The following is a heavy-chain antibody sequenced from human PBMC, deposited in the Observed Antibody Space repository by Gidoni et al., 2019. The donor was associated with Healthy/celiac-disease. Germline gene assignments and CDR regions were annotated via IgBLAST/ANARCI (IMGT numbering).Heavy chain of an antibody. Sequence: QVTLKESGPVLVKPTETLTLTCTVSGFSLSNARMGVSWIRQPPGKALEWLAHIFSNDEKSYSTSLKSRLTISKDTSKSQVVLTMTNMDPVDTATYYCARANLAGGDWDRFDPWGQGTLVTVSS. J-gene: IGHJ5*02. CDR3: ARANLAGGDWDRFDP. CDR1: GFSLSNARMG. CDR2: IFSNDEK. V-gene: IGHV2-26*01. D-gene: IGHD3-9*01.